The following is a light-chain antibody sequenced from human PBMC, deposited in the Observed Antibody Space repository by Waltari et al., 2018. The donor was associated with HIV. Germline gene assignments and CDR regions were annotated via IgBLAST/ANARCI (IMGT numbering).Light chain of an antibody. V-gene: IGKV2D-29*01. CDR2: EMS. CDR1: QSLLHSDGKTY. Sequence: DIVMTQTPLSLSVTQGKPASISCQSTQSLLHSDGKTYLYWYLQKAGQPPQLLISEMSNRFSGVPDRFSGSGSGTDFTLKISRVEAEDVGVYYCMQSLQLRTFGQGTKVEIK. CDR3: MQSLQLRT. J-gene: IGKJ1*01.